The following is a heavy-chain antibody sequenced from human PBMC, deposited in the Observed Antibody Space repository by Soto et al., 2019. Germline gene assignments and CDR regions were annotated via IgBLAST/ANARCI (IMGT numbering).Heavy chain of an antibody. D-gene: IGHD6-13*01. J-gene: IGHJ4*02. V-gene: IGHV1-18*01. CDR1: GYTFITYG. Sequence: QVQLVQSGAEVKKPGASVKVSCKASGYTFITYGISWVRQAPGQGLEWMGWISAYSGSTKFAQKLQGRVTMTTDTSTTTAYMELRRLTSDDTAVYYCARDFTKSSSWPYYFDYWGKGTLVTVSS. CDR3: ARDFTKSSSWPYYFDY. CDR2: ISAYSGST.